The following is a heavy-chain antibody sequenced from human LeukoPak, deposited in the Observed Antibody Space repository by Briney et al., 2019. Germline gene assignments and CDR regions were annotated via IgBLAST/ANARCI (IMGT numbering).Heavy chain of an antibody. CDR1: GGCISSYY. J-gene: IGHJ4*02. CDR2: IYTSGST. D-gene: IGHD4-23*01. V-gene: IGHV4-4*07. Sequence: SETLSLTCTVSGGCISSYYWSWIRQPAGKGLEWIGRIYTSGSTNYNPSLKSRVTISEDQFKNQFSLKLSPGHAGDTAVYYCARGGRGNSPFDYWGQGTLVTVSS. CDR3: ARGGRGNSPFDY.